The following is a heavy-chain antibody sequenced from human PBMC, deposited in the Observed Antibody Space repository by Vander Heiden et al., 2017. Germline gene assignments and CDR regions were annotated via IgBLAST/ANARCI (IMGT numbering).Heavy chain of an antibody. CDR1: GGSINSSSYY. CDR2: IYYCGST. CDR3: ARQVSGGYYYYGMDV. V-gene: IGHV4-39*01. D-gene: IGHD3-16*01. J-gene: IGHJ6*02. Sequence: LQLKESGPGLVKPSETLSLTCTVSGGSINSSSYYWGRIRQPPGQGPEGLGSIYYCGSTYYNPSLKGRVTISVDTSNNQFSLKLSSVTSADTAVYYCARQVSGGYYYYGMDVWGQGTTVTGSS.